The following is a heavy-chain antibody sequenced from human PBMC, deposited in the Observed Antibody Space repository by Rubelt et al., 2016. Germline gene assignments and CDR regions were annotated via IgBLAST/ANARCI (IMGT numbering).Heavy chain of an antibody. CDR1: GYTFTSYG. D-gene: IGHD1-7*01. V-gene: IGHV1-18*01. CDR2: ISAYNGNT. Sequence: QVQLVQSGAEVKKPGASVKVSCKASGYTFTSYGISWVRQAPGQGLEWMGWISAYNGNTNYAQKLQGIVTMTTETSTRTAYMELRSLRSDDTAVYYCARDLPPFRRYNWNFPLDYWGQGTLVTVSS. J-gene: IGHJ4*02. CDR3: ARDLPPFRRYNWNFPLDY.